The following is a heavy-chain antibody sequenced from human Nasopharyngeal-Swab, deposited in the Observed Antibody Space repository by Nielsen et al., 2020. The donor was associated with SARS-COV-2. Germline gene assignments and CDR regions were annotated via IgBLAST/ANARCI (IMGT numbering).Heavy chain of an antibody. CDR1: GFPFDDYG. CDR3: ARDRGDGYNLGAFDI. J-gene: IGHJ3*02. Sequence: GSLKISCAASGFPFDDYGMNWVRQAPGKGLEWVAGINWNGGSIGYADSVRGRFTISRDNAKNSLYLQLNSLRAEDTAFYYCARDRGDGYNLGAFDIWGQGTMVTVSS. V-gene: IGHV3-20*04. D-gene: IGHD5-24*01. CDR2: INWNGGSI.